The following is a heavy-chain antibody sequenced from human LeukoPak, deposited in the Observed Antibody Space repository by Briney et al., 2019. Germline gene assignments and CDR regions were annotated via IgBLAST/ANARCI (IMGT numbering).Heavy chain of an antibody. D-gene: IGHD3-10*01. CDR3: AKDTYKLWFGELGD. V-gene: IGHV3-43*02. CDR1: GFSFQEYA. Sequence: PGGALRLSCAASGFSFQEYALHWVRQAPGKGLEWVSLISGDGDSTFYADSVRGRFTISRDNIKHSLHLKMNSLRTEDTALYYCAKDTYKLWFGELGDWGQGTTVTVSS. CDR2: ISGDGDST. J-gene: IGHJ6*02.